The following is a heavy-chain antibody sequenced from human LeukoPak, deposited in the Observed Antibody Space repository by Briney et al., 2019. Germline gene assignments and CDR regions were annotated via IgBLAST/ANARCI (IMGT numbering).Heavy chain of an antibody. CDR1: GFTFSSYA. V-gene: IGHV3-30-3*01. Sequence: GGSLRLSCAASGFTFSSYAMHWVRQAPGKGLEWVAVISYDGSNKYYADSVKGRFTISRDNSKNTLYLQMNSLRAEDTAVYYCASEGGSGSYSSYFDYWGQGTLVTVSS. J-gene: IGHJ4*02. D-gene: IGHD1-26*01. CDR3: ASEGGSGSYSSYFDY. CDR2: ISYDGSNK.